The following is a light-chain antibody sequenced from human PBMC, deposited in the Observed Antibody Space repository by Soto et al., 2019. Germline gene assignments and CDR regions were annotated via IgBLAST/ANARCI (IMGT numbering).Light chain of an antibody. CDR2: DAS. J-gene: IGKJ1*01. V-gene: IGKV1-5*01. CDR3: QQYNSYST. Sequence: DIQMTQSPSTLSASVGDRVTITCRASQSISSWLAWYQQKPGKAPKLLIYDASGLESGVPSRFSGSGSGTEFTLTISSLQPDDFATYYCQQYNSYSTFGQGTKVEIK. CDR1: QSISSW.